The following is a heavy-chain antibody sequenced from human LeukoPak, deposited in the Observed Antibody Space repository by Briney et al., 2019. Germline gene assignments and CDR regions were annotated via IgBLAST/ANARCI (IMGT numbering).Heavy chain of an antibody. J-gene: IGHJ6*03. CDR1: GFTFSSYG. CDR3: AKDRVVPGGYYMDV. Sequence: GGSLRLSCAASGFTFSSYGMHWVRQAPGKGLEWVAFIRYDGSNKYYADSVKGRFTISRDNSKNTLYLQMNSLRAEDTAVYYCAKDRVVPGGYYMDVWGKGTTVTVSS. D-gene: IGHD2-15*01. V-gene: IGHV3-30*02. CDR2: IRYDGSNK.